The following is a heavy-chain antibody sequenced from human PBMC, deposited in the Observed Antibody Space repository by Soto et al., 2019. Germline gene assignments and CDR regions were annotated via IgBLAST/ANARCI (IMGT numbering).Heavy chain of an antibody. D-gene: IGHD5-18*01. V-gene: IGHV3-30*18. Sequence: VGSLILSCAASGFTFSSYGMHWVRQAPGKGLEWVAVISYDGSNKYYADSVKGRFTISRDNSKNTLYLQMNSLRAEDTAVYYCAKDRSVTAMAGFDYWGQGTLVTVSS. CDR1: GFTFSSYG. CDR2: ISYDGSNK. J-gene: IGHJ4*02. CDR3: AKDRSVTAMAGFDY.